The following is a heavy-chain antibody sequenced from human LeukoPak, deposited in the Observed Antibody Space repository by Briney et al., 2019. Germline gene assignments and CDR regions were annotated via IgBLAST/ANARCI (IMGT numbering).Heavy chain of an antibody. Sequence: GASVKASCKASGYTFTNFDINWVRQATGQGLEWMGWMNPRSGSTGYAQKFQGRVTMTRDTSTSTAYMEMSSLRSDDAAVYYCARDDYPYGMDVWGQGTTVTVSS. CDR1: GYTFTNFD. J-gene: IGHJ6*02. CDR3: ARDDYPYGMDV. D-gene: IGHD3-16*01. CDR2: MNPRSGST. V-gene: IGHV1-8*01.